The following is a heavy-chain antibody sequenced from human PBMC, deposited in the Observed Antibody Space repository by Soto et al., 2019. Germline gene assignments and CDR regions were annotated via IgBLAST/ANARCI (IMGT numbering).Heavy chain of an antibody. Sequence: GGSLRLSCAASGFTFSNYGMHWVRQAPGKGLEWVAVISYHASNEYYPDSEKGRFTISRDNSKNTVYLQMNSLRAEDTAVYYCVKDLGTPPYHFDYWGQGTVVTVS. CDR2: ISYHASNE. CDR3: VKDLGTPPYHFDY. D-gene: IGHD2-2*01. CDR1: GFTFSNYG. J-gene: IGHJ4*02. V-gene: IGHV3-30*18.